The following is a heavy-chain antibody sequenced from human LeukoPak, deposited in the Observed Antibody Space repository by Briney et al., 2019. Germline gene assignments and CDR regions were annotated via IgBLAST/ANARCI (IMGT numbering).Heavy chain of an antibody. J-gene: IGHJ4*02. CDR2: ISSSGSTI. CDR3: ARDRWGYSYGGD. Sequence: GGSLRLSCAASGFTFSSYEMNWVRQAPGKGLEWVSYISSSGSTIYYADSVKGRFTIPRDNAKNSLYLQMNSLRAEDTAVYYCARDRWGYSYGGDWGQGTLVTVSS. CDR1: GFTFSSYE. D-gene: IGHD5-18*01. V-gene: IGHV3-48*03.